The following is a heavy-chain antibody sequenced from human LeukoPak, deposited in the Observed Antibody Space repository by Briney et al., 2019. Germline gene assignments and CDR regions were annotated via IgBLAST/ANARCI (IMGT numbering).Heavy chain of an antibody. J-gene: IGHJ4*02. CDR1: GSVISGDYY. V-gene: IGHV4-38-2*02. Sequence: SETLSLTCTVSGSVISGDYYCGWIRQTPGKGLEWIGSIYYSGNGDTHYNASLKSRASIFVDTPKKQFSLHLTSVTAADTAIYFCATRGVQFFYDSWGQGTLVAVSS. CDR2: IYYSGNGDT. D-gene: IGHD2/OR15-2a*01. CDR3: ATRGVQFFYDS.